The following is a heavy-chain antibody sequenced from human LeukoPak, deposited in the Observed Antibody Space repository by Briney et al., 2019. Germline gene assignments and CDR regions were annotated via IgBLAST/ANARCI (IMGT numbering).Heavy chain of an antibody. J-gene: IGHJ4*02. CDR1: GYTFTSYG. CDR2: ISAYNGYT. D-gene: IGHD2-15*01. Sequence: GASVKVSCKASGYTFTSYGISWVRQAPGQGLEWVGWISAYNGYTNYAQKLQDRVTMTTDTSTSTAYMELRSLRSEDTAVYYCASSHRTLGGVTAFDYWGQGTLVTVSS. CDR3: ASSHRTLGGVTAFDY. V-gene: IGHV1-18*01.